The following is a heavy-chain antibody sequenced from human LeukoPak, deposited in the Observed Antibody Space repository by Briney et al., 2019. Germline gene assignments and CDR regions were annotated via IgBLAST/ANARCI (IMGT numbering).Heavy chain of an antibody. J-gene: IGHJ5*02. Sequence: SETLSLTCAVYGGSFSGYYWSWIRQPPGKGLEWIGEINHSGSTNYNPSLKSRVTISVDTSKNQFSLKLSSVTAADTAVYYCARVVTKYYYDSSGSSVDPWGQGTLVAVSS. V-gene: IGHV4-34*01. D-gene: IGHD3-22*01. CDR2: INHSGST. CDR3: ARVVTKYYYDSSGSSVDP. CDR1: GGSFSGYY.